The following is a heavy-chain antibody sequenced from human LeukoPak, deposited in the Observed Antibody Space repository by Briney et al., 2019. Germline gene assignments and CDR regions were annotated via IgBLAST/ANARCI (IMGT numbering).Heavy chain of an antibody. V-gene: IGHV4-59*01. CDR2: IYYSGYT. D-gene: IGHD6-19*01. J-gene: IGHJ4*02. CDR3: ARGQAVAGV. Sequence: SETLSLTCSVSGGSISSYYWSWIRQPPGKGLEWIGYIYYSGYTNYNPSLKSRVTMSVDTSKNQFSLQLSSVTAADTAVYYCARGQAVAGVWGQGTLVTVSS. CDR1: GGSISSYY.